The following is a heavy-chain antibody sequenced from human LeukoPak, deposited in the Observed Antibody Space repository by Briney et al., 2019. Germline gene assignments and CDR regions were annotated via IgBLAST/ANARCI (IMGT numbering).Heavy chain of an antibody. CDR1: GFIFSSYC. V-gene: IGHV3-74*01. Sequence: GGSLSLSCAASGFIFSSYCMNWVRQAAGKGLVWVSRIKNDGWSTSYADSVKGRFTISRDNAKNTVYLQMNSLRAEDTAVYYCATEAGAAPGWYFDVWGRSTLVTVSS. CDR3: ATEAGAAPGWYFDV. D-gene: IGHD6-13*01. J-gene: IGHJ2*01. CDR2: IKNDGWST.